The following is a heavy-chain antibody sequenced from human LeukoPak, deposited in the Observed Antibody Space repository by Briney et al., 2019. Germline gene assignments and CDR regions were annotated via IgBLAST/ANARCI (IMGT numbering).Heavy chain of an antibody. J-gene: IGHJ3*02. Sequence: PGGSLRLSCSASGFTFSSYAMHWVRQAPGKGLEYVSAISSNGGSTYYADSVKGRFTISRDNSKNTLYLQMNSLRGEDTAVYYCARAQPTSSWTAFDIWGQGTMVTVSS. D-gene: IGHD6-13*01. V-gene: IGHV3-64*04. CDR3: ARAQPTSSWTAFDI. CDR1: GFTFSSYA. CDR2: ISSNGGST.